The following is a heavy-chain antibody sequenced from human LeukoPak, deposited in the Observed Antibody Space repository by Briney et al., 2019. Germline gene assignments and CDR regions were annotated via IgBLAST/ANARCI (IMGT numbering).Heavy chain of an antibody. D-gene: IGHD5-18*01. Sequence: GGSLRLSCAASGFTFSSYWMHWVRQAPGKGLVCVSRINSDGSSTSYADYVKGRFTISRDNAKNMLYLQMNSLRAEDTAVYYCARVRGDTSIQLWLPFDYWGQGNLVTVSS. J-gene: IGHJ4*02. CDR1: GFTFSSYW. CDR2: INSDGSST. V-gene: IGHV3-74*01. CDR3: ARVRGDTSIQLWLPFDY.